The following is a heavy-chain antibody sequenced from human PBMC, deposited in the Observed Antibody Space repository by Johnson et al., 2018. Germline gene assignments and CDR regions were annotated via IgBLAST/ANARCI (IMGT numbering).Heavy chain of an antibody. V-gene: IGHV3-30*18. CDR3: AKASAASWYYYYGLDV. J-gene: IGHJ6*02. CDR2: ISYDGSDK. CDR1: GFSFRTYG. Sequence: VQLVESGGGVVQPGRSLRLSCAASGFSFRTYGMNWVRQAPGKGLEWVALISYDGSDKYYADSVKGRFTISRDNSKNTLYLQMNSLRPEDTAFYYCAKASAASWYYYYGLDVWGQGTTVTVSS. D-gene: IGHD6-13*01.